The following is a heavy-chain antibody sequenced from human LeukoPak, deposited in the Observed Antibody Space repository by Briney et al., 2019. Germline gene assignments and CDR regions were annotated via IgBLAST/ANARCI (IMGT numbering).Heavy chain of an antibody. CDR2: IYYSRST. V-gene: IGHV4-31*03. D-gene: IGHD5-18*01. J-gene: IGHJ6*02. CDR3: ARGTGTAMVHRYYGMDV. CDR1: GGSISSGGYY. Sequence: SQTLSLTCTVSGGSISSGGYYWSWMRQHPGKGLEWIGYIYYSRSTYCNPSLKSRITISVDTSKNQFSLKLSSVTAADTAVYYCARGTGTAMVHRYYGMDVWGQGTTVTVSS.